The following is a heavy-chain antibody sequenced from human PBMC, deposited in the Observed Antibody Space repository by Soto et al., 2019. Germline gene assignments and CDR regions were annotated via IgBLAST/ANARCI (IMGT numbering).Heavy chain of an antibody. Sequence: GGSLRLSCSASGVSMCSYTMGWVRQTPGKGLEWVATIFSGASGTAYADSVTGRFSLSRDNSRNIMYLQMNSLRVDDTALYYCARDRQPDGIWTFDYWGRGTLVTVSS. V-gene: IGHV3-23*03. D-gene: IGHD1-1*01. CDR2: IFSGASGT. J-gene: IGHJ4*02. CDR1: GVSMCSYT. CDR3: ARDRQPDGIWTFDY.